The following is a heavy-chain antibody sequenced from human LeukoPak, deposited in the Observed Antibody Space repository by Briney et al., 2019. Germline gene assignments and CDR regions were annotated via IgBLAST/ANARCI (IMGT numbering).Heavy chain of an antibody. J-gene: IGHJ4*02. Sequence: SVKVSCKASGYIFSDYYMHWVRQAPGQGLEWMGRIIPILGIANYAQKFQGRVTITADKSTSTAYMELSSLRSEDTAVYYCAREDSSGYYRLFYWGQGTLVTVSS. CDR2: IIPILGIA. D-gene: IGHD3-22*01. CDR1: GYIFSDYY. CDR3: AREDSSGYYRLFY. V-gene: IGHV1-69*04.